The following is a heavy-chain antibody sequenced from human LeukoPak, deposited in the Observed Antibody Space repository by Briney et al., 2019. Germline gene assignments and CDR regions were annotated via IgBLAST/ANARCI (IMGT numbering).Heavy chain of an antibody. V-gene: IGHV4-59*08. CDR3: ARHSRGYDSEFGY. D-gene: IGHD5-12*01. CDR2: MYYSGST. CDR1: GGSISNYY. J-gene: IGHJ4*02. Sequence: PSETLSLTCAVSGGSISNYYWSWIRQPPGKGLEWIGYMYYSGSTNYNPSLKSRVTISVDKSRNQFSLTLSSVTAADTAVYYCARHSRGYDSEFGYWGQGTLVTVSS.